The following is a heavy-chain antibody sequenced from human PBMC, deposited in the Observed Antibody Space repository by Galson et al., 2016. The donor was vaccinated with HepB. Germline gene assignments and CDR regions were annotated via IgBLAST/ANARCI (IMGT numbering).Heavy chain of an antibody. D-gene: IGHD4-23*01. Sequence: ETLSLTCTVSGGSSSSFYWSWIRQPPGKRLEWIGHIFHTGRPTYTRSLKSRVTISVDTSKNQVPLKLSSVTAADTALYYCSRQTSVLTGSAFDIWGQGTMVTVSS. CDR1: GGSSSSFY. CDR3: SRQTSVLTGSAFDI. CDR2: IFHTGRP. V-gene: IGHV4-59*08. J-gene: IGHJ3*02.